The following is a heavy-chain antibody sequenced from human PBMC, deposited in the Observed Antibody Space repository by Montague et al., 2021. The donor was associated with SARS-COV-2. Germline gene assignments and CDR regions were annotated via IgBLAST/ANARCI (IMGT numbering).Heavy chain of an antibody. CDR3: AREGSGRGYYYYGMDV. D-gene: IGHD3-10*01. V-gene: IGHV4-59*01. CDR1: GRCISGEY. CDR2: IYYSGST. J-gene: IGHJ6*02. Sequence: SETLSLTCTGSGRCISGEYWSWIRQPPGKGLAWYGYIYYSGSTKYNPSLKSRVTISVDTSKNQFSLKLSSVTAADTAVYYCAREGSGRGYYYYGMDVWGQGTTVTVSS.